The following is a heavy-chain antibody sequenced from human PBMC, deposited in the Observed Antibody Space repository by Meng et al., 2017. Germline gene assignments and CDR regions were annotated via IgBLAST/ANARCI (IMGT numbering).Heavy chain of an antibody. D-gene: IGHD3-22*01. CDR1: GGTFSSYA. CDR2: IIPIFGTA. CDR3: ARVLGSEDYYDSSGYYSRAAFDI. V-gene: IGHV1-69*05. J-gene: IGHJ3*02. Sequence: SVKVSCKASGGTFSSYAISWVRQAPGQGLEWMGGIIPIFGTANYAQKFQGRVTITTDESTSTAYMELGSLRSEDTAVYYCARVLGSEDYYDSSGYYSRAAFDIWGQGTMVTVSS.